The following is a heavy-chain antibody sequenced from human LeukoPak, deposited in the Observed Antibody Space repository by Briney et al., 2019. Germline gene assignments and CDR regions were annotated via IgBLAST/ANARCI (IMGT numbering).Heavy chain of an antibody. CDR1: GYTFTGYY. D-gene: IGHD5-18*01. V-gene: IGHV1-2*02. CDR2: INSHSGGT. Sequence: ASVKVSCKASGYTFTGYYMHWVRQAPGQGLEWMGWINSHSGGTNHAQKFHGRVTMTRDTSISTAYMELSRLTSEDTAVYYCASTIDTAMPRYEYWGQGTLVTVSS. CDR3: ASTIDTAMPRYEY. J-gene: IGHJ4*02.